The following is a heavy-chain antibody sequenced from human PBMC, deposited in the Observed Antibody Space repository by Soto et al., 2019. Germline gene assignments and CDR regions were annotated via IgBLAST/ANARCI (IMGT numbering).Heavy chain of an antibody. CDR1: GASISGFY. CDR2: IYATGTT. V-gene: IGHV4-4*07. J-gene: IGHJ5*02. D-gene: IGHD1-1*01. Sequence: SETLSLTCTVSGASISGFYWSWIRKSAGKGLEWIGRIYATGTTDYDPSLKSRVMMSVDTSKKQFSLKLRSVTAADTAVYYCVRDGTKTLRDWFDPWGQGISVTSPQ. CDR3: VRDGTKTLRDWFDP.